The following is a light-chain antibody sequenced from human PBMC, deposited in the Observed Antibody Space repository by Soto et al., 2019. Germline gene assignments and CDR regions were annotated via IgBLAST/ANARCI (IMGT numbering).Light chain of an antibody. Sequence: NFMLTQPHSVSESTGKTVTISCTRSGGNITNNYVQWYQRCPGSAPTTVIYEDTHRPSGVPDRFSGSIDGSSNSASLTISGLRTEDEADYYCQSYDASSQVFGGGTQLTVL. CDR1: GGNITNNY. J-gene: IGLJ3*02. V-gene: IGLV6-57*04. CDR2: EDT. CDR3: QSYDASSQV.